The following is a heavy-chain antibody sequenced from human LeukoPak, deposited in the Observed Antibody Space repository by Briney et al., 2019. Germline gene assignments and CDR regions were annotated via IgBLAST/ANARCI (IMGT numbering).Heavy chain of an antibody. CDR2: VDPEDGET. D-gene: IGHD6-6*01. J-gene: IGHJ4*02. CDR3: ATRPSYSSSPTFLDY. CDR1: GYTFTDYY. Sequence: GASVKVSCKASGYTFTDYYMHWVQQAPGKGLEWMGRVDPEDGETIYAEKFQGRVTITADTSTDTAYMELSSLRSEDTAVYYCATRPSYSSSPTFLDYWGQGTLVTVSS. V-gene: IGHV1-69-2*01.